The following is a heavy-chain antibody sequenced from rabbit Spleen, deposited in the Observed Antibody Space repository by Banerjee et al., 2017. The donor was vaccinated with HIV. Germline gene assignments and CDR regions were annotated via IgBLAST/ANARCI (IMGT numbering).Heavy chain of an antibody. CDR3: ATIITLYNGHGFAMKL. D-gene: IGHD6-1*01. Sequence: QSLEESGGGLVQPEGSLTLTCTASGFSFSSSYYICWVRQAPGKGLEWIACIYAGSSGFVGAAYYATWAKGRFTISKTSSTAVTLQMTSLTAADTATYFCATIITLYNGHGFAMKLWGQGTLVTVS. CDR1: GFSFSSSYY. J-gene: IGHJ4*01. CDR2: IYAGSSGFVGAA. V-gene: IGHV1S40*01.